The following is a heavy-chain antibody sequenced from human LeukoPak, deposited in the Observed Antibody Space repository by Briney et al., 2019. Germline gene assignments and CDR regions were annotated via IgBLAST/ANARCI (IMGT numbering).Heavy chain of an antibody. CDR1: GGTFSSYA. V-gene: IGHV1-69*04. J-gene: IGHJ4*02. D-gene: IGHD3-16*01. CDR3: ARGRGYDYVWGD. Sequence: ASVKVSCKASGGTFSSYAISWVRQAPGQGLEWMGRIIPILGIANYAQKFQGRVTMTRNTSISTAYMELSSLRSEDTAVYYCARGRGYDYVWGDWGQGTLVTVSS. CDR2: IIPILGIA.